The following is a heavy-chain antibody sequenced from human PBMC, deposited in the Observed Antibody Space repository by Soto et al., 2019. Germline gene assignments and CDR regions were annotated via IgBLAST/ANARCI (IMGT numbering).Heavy chain of an antibody. CDR1: GFTFSSYW. CDR2: IKQDGSEK. D-gene: IGHD5-18*01. CDR3: AGHTAGGYSYDSNYCIDC. J-gene: IGHJ4*02. V-gene: IGHV3-7*01. Sequence: EVQLVESGGGLVQPGGSLRLSCAASGFTFSSYWMSWVRQAPGKGLEWVANIKQDGSEKYYVDSVKGRFTNSRDNAKNSLYRQMNRTRAEDTAVYYGAGHTAGGYSYDSNYCIDCWGQGTLVTVSS.